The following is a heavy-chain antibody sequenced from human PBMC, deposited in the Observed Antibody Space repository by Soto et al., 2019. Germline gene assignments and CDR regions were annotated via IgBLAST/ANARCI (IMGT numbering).Heavy chain of an antibody. Sequence: GGSLRLSCAASGFTFSSYAMSWVRQAPGKGLEWVSAISGSGGSTYYADSVKGRFTISRDNSKNTLYLQMNSLRAEDTAVYYCAKVPAYTGIAAAGPPADYGMDVWGQGTTVTVSS. V-gene: IGHV3-23*01. CDR3: AKVPAYTGIAAAGPPADYGMDV. J-gene: IGHJ6*02. CDR2: ISGSGGST. D-gene: IGHD6-13*01. CDR1: GFTFSSYA.